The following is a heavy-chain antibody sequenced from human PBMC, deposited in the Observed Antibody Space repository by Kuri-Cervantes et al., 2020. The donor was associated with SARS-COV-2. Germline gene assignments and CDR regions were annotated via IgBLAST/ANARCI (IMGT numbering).Heavy chain of an antibody. CDR2: ISSDGINT. Sequence: GESLKISCSASGFTFSSYAMHWVRQAPGKGLEWVSVISSDGINTYYADSVKGRFTISRDNSRNTLYLRMNSLRTEDTAIYYCAGDRVGFHDCWGQGTLVTVSS. CDR1: GFTFSSYA. CDR3: AGDRVGFHDC. D-gene: IGHD3-10*01. V-gene: IGHV3-30-3*01. J-gene: IGHJ4*02.